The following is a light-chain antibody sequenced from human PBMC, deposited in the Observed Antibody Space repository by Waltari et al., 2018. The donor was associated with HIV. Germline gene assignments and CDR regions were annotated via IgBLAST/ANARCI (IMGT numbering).Light chain of an antibody. J-gene: IGLJ3*02. CDR3: QAWDSSTVV. CDR1: KLGDKY. CDR2: QDA. V-gene: IGLV3-1*01. Sequence: SYELSQAPSVSVSPGQTASINCSGDKLGDKYVSWYQQKAGHSPLRVVYQDAKRPSGIPDRFSGSNSGNTATLTISGTQAVDEADYYCQAWDSSTVVFGGGTHLTVL.